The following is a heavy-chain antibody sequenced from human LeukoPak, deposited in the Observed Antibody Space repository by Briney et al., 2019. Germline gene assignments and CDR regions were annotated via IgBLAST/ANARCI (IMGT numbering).Heavy chain of an antibody. CDR1: GNILNTFY. V-gene: IGHV1-46*02. CDR2: IDPFSQAT. D-gene: IGHD3-10*01. J-gene: IGHJ4*01. CDR3: ARDNQGGGSGTPFDY. Sequence: ASVKVSCKAPGNILNTFYMHWMRQAPGQGLEWVGVIDPFSQATHYAQKFQGRVTITRGMSTTTVYMELSSLRSEDTALYYCARDNQGGGSGTPFDYWGQGTLVTVSS.